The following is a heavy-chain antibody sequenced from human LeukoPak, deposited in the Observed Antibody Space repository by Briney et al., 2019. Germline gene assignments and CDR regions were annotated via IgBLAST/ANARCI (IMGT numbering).Heavy chain of an antibody. D-gene: IGHD1-14*01. CDR1: GFTFTSYA. J-gene: IGHJ3*02. V-gene: IGHV3-23*01. CDR2: ISGDASGT. CDR3: AKGGVTSVYHAFDI. Sequence: GGSLRLSCAASGFTFTSYAMRWVRQAPGKGLEWVSAISGDASGTYYTDSVKGRFTISRDNAKNTLFVQMSSLRAEDTAVYYCAKGGVTSVYHAFDIWGRGTMVTVSS.